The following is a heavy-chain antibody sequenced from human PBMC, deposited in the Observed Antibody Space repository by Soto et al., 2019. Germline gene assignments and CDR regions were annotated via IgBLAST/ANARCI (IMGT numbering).Heavy chain of an antibody. J-gene: IGHJ4*02. CDR3: ATGLRSVYGPFDS. V-gene: IGHV3-23*01. CDR1: GFNFKSYA. CDR2: LSGGGDST. Sequence: GGSLTLSCATSGFNFKSYALTWVPQATGKGLEWVSSLSGGGDSTYYAASVRGRFAISRDNSKNTLYLQMNSLRAEDTAVYYCATGLRSVYGPFDSWGQGTLVTVSS. D-gene: IGHD5-12*01.